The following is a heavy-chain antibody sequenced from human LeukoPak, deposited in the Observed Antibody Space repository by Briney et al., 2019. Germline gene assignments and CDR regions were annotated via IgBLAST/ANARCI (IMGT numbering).Heavy chain of an antibody. J-gene: IGHJ4*02. Sequence: PGGSLRLSCAASGFTFSSYAMSWVRQAPGKGLEWVSGFSGSVNSAYYADSVRGRFTISRDNSKNTLYLQMNSLRAEDTAVYYCAQTLSIYGVSPIDCWGQGTLVTVSS. CDR3: AQTLSIYGVSPIDC. D-gene: IGHD4-17*01. CDR2: FSGSVNSA. V-gene: IGHV3-23*01. CDR1: GFTFSSYA.